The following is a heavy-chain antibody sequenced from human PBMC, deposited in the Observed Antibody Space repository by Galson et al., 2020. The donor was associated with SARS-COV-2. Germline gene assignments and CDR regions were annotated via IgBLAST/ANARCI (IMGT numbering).Heavy chain of an antibody. Sequence: ASVKVSCKASGYTFTNFAINWVRQATGQGLEWMVWMNPKSGDTGYSQEFQGRVTMTSDTSRSTAYMELNNLRSDDTAVFYCARVWERGFTYGDWFDPWGQGTLVTVSS. D-gene: IGHD5-18*01. CDR1: GYTFTNFA. V-gene: IGHV1-8*02. CDR2: MNPKSGDT. J-gene: IGHJ5*02. CDR3: ARVWERGFTYGDWFDP.